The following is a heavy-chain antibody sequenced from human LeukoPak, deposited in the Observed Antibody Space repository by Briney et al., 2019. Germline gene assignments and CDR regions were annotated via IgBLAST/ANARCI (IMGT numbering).Heavy chain of an antibody. D-gene: IGHD4-17*01. V-gene: IGHV4-34*01. CDR2: INHSGST. CDR1: GGSFSGYY. Sequence: TPSETLSLTCAVYGGSFSGYYWSWIRQPPGKGLEWIGEINHSGSTNYNPSLKSRVTISVDTSKNQFSLKLSPVTAADTAVYYCAASTVTTLSRYYYYGMDVWGQGTTVTVSS. J-gene: IGHJ6*02. CDR3: AASTVTTLSRYYYYGMDV.